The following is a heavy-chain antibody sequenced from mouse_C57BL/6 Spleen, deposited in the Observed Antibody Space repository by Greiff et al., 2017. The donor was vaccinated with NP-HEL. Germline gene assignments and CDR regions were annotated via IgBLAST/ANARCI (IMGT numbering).Heavy chain of an antibody. Sequence: EVQLQQSGAELVKPGASVKLSCTASGFNIKDYYMHWVKQRTEQGLEWIGRIDPEDGETKYAPKFQGKATITADTSSNTAYLQLSSLTSEDTAVYYCARGDDYDTEYYFDYWGQGTTLTVSS. CDR2: IDPEDGET. CDR3: ARGDDYDTEYYFDY. CDR1: GFNIKDYY. J-gene: IGHJ2*01. D-gene: IGHD2-4*01. V-gene: IGHV14-2*01.